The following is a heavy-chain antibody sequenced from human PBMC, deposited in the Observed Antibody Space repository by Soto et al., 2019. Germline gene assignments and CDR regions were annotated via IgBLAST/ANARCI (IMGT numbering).Heavy chain of an antibody. CDR3: AKVPSPGAMGPFDY. CDR2: ISWNSGSI. J-gene: IGHJ4*02. V-gene: IGHV3-9*01. D-gene: IGHD2-2*01. Sequence: GGSLRLSCAASGFTFDDYAMHWVRQAPGKGLEWVSGISWNSGSIGYADSVKGRFTISRDNAKNSLYLQMNSLRAEDTALYYCAKVPSPGAMGPFDYWGQGTLVTVSS. CDR1: GFTFDDYA.